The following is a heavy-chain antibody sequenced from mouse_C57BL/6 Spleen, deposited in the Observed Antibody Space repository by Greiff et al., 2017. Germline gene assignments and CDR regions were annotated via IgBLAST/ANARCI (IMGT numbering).Heavy chain of an antibody. J-gene: IGHJ3*01. Sequence: EVMLVEPGGDLVKPGGSLKLSCAASGFTFSSYGMSWVRQTPDKRLEWVATISSGGSYTYYPDSVKGRFTISRDNAKNTLYLQMSSLKSEDTAMYYCARHEGLTGTYWFAYWGQGTLVTVSA. V-gene: IGHV5-6*01. CDR2: ISSGGSYT. D-gene: IGHD4-1*01. CDR1: GFTFSSYG. CDR3: ARHEGLTGTYWFAY.